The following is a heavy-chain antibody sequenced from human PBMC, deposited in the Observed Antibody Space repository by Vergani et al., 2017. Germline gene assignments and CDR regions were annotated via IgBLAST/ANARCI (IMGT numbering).Heavy chain of an antibody. CDR2: IKRDGTET. V-gene: IGHV3-7*01. J-gene: IGHJ1*01. CDR3: ARISGGSAPYLHY. CDR1: GFPFSSYA. D-gene: IGHD2-15*01. Sequence: VQLVESGGGVVQPGGSLRLSCAASGFPFSSYAMHWLRQGPGKGLEWVASIKRDGTETFYVDSVKGRFTISRDNAKTTLYLQMNSLRDEDRGVYYCARISGGSAPYLHYWGQGTLVTVAS.